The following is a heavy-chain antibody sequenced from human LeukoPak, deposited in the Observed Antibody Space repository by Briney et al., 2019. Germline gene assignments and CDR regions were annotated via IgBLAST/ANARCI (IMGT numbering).Heavy chain of an antibody. V-gene: IGHV3-23*01. CDR1: GFTFSSYA. Sequence: PGGSLRLSCAASGFTFSSYAMSWVRQAPGKGLEWVSAISGSGGSTYYADSVKGRFTISRDNSKNTMSMEMNSLRFEDTALYYCVKDYKARDGKWDSDYWGQGVLVTVSS. CDR2: ISGSGGST. D-gene: IGHD5-24*01. CDR3: VKDYKARDGKWDSDY. J-gene: IGHJ4*02.